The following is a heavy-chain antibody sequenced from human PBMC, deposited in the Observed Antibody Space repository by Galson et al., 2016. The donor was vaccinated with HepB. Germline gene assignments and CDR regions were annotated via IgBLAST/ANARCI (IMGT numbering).Heavy chain of an antibody. J-gene: IGHJ4*02. CDR3: DRDPRGAEDS. Sequence: SVKVSCKASGYTFISHLIHWVRQAPGQGLEWMGIINPNGGSTNYPQKFQGRVRITRDTSTSTVYMELSSLRSEDTAFYYCDRDPRGAEDSWSQGTLVTVSS. CDR2: INPNGGST. CDR1: GYTFISHL. V-gene: IGHV1-46*03.